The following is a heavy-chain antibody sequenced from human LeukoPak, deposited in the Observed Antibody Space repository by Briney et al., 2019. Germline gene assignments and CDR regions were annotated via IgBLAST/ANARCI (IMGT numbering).Heavy chain of an antibody. D-gene: IGHD6-13*01. J-gene: IGHJ4*02. CDR1: GFTFSSYS. CDR2: ISSSSSYI. CDR3: ARDQAIAAGQFDY. Sequence: PGGSLRLSCAASGFTFSSYSMNWVRQAPGKGLEWVSSISSSSSYIYYADSVKGRFTISRDNAKNSLYLQMNSLRAEDTAVYYCARDQAIAAGQFDYWGQGTLVTVSS. V-gene: IGHV3-21*01.